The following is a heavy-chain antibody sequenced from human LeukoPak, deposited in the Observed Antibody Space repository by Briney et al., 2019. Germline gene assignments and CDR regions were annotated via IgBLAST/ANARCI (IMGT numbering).Heavy chain of an antibody. CDR1: GYTFTSYG. D-gene: IGHD6-13*01. Sequence: ASVKVSCKASGYTFTSYGISWVQQAPGQGLEWMGWISAYNGNTNYAQKLQGRVTMTTDTSTSTAYMELRSLRSDDTAVYYCARITIAAAGTPNNWFDPWGQGTLVTVSS. CDR3: ARITIAAAGTPNNWFDP. J-gene: IGHJ5*02. CDR2: ISAYNGNT. V-gene: IGHV1-18*01.